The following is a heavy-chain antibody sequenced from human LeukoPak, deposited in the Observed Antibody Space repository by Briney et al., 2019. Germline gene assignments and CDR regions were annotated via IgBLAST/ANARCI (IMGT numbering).Heavy chain of an antibody. Sequence: SETLSLTCSVCGGSISSSGYYCGWIRQPPGKGLEWIGSIYYSGSTYYNPSLKSRVTISVDTSKNQFSLKLSSVTAADTAVYYCAREAWDIVVVVAATPGSFDYWGQGTLVTVSS. J-gene: IGHJ4*02. V-gene: IGHV4-39*07. CDR1: GGSISSSGYY. D-gene: IGHD2-15*01. CDR2: IYYSGST. CDR3: AREAWDIVVVVAATPGSFDY.